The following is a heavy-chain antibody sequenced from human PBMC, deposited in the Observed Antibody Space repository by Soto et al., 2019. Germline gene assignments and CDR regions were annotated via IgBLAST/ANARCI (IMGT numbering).Heavy chain of an antibody. D-gene: IGHD3-22*01. CDR1: GFTFGDYA. CDR3: TRAGYYYDSSGYLRMDAFDI. CDR2: IRSKAYGGTT. Sequence: GGSLRLSCTASGFTFGDYAMSWFRQAPGKGLEWVGFIRSKAYGGTTEYAASVKDRFTISRDDSKSIAYLQMNSLKTEDTAVYYCTRAGYYYDSSGYLRMDAFDIWGQGTMVTVSS. J-gene: IGHJ3*02. V-gene: IGHV3-49*03.